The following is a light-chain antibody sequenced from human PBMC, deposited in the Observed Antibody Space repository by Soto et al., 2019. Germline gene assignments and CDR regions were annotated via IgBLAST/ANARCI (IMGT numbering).Light chain of an antibody. CDR1: QSINIW. CDR3: QHYNSYSEA. CDR2: AAS. Sequence: DIQMTQSPSTLSASVGDRVTMTCRASQSINIWLAWFQQKPGKAPKLLIYAASSLQSGVPSRFSGSGSGTEFTLTISSLQPDDFATYYCQHYNSYSEAFGQGTKVDIK. V-gene: IGKV1-5*01. J-gene: IGKJ1*01.